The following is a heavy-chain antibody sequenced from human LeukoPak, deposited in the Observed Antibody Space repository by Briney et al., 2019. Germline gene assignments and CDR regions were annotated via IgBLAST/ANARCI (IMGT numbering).Heavy chain of an antibody. CDR3: ARRRADYGYSSSWYVEYYFDY. V-gene: IGHV4-59*08. D-gene: IGHD6-13*01. CDR2: IYYSGST. Sequence: SETLSLTCIVSGGSISGYFWSWIRQPPGKGLEWIGYIYYSGSTNYNPSLKSRVTISVDTSKNQFSLKLSSVTAADTAVYYCARRRADYGYSSSWYVEYYFDYWGQGTLVTVSS. J-gene: IGHJ4*02. CDR1: GGSISGYF.